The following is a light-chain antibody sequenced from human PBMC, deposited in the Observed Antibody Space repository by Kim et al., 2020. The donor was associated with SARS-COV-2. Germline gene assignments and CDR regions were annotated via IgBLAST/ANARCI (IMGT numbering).Light chain of an antibody. CDR3: QTWGTGIVV. Sequence: QPVLTQSPSASASLGASVKLTCTLSSGHRTYAIAWHQQQPEKGPRYLMKVKSDGTYRKGDGIPDRFSGSSSGAERHLTISSLQSEDEADYYCQTWGTGIVVFGGGTQLTVL. CDR2: VKSDGTY. V-gene: IGLV4-69*01. J-gene: IGLJ2*01. CDR1: SGHRTYA.